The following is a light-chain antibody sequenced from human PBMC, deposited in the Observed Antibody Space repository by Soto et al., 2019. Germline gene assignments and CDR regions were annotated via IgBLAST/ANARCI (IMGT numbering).Light chain of an antibody. V-gene: IGKV3-15*01. CDR2: DAS. CDR1: QSVSSN. Sequence: EIVMTQSPATLSVSPGESATLSCRASQSVSSNLAWHQQKPGRAPRILMYDASTRATGISARFSGSGSGTDFTLTISRLEPEDFAVYYCQQYGSSPTFGQGTRLEIK. CDR3: QQYGSSPT. J-gene: IGKJ5*01.